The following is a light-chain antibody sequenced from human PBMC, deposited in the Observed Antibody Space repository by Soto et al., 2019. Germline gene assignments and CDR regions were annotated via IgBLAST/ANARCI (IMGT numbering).Light chain of an antibody. V-gene: IGKV3-15*01. CDR1: QSVSSN. Sequence: DILMTQSPATLSLSPGGRATLSCRASQSVSSNLAWYQQKPGQAPRLLIQRASTRATGIPARFSGSGSGTEFTLPISSLQSEDFAVYFCQQYNNWPGTFGQGTKVEIK. J-gene: IGKJ1*01. CDR3: QQYNNWPGT. CDR2: RAS.